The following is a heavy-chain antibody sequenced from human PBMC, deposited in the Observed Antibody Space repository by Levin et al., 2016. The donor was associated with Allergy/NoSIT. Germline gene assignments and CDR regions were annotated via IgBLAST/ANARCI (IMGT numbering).Heavy chain of an antibody. J-gene: IGHJ5*02. D-gene: IGHD2-21*01. CDR3: ARGFCGGDCSETQFDP. CDR2: MNPNSGNT. Sequence: ASVKVSCKASGYTFTSYDINWVRQATGQGLEWMGWMNPNSGNTGYAQKFQGRVTMTRNTSISTAYMELSSLRSEDTAVYYCARGFCGGDCSETQFDPWGQGTLVTVSS. CDR1: GYTFTSYD. V-gene: IGHV1-8*01.